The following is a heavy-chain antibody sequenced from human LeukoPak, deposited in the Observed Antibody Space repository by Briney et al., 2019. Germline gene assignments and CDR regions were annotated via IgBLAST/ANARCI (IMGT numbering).Heavy chain of an antibody. Sequence: GGSLRLSCAASGFTFSSYSMNWVRQAPGKGLEWVSSISSSSSCIYYADSVKGRFTISRDNAKNSLYLQMNSLRAEDTAVYYCARMLYYYYGMDVWGQGTTVTVSS. CDR2: ISSSSSCI. D-gene: IGHD2-8*01. V-gene: IGHV3-21*01. CDR3: ARMLYYYYGMDV. CDR1: GFTFSSYS. J-gene: IGHJ6*02.